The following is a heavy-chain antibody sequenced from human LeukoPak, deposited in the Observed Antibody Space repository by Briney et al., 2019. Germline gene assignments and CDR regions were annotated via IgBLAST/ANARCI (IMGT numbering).Heavy chain of an antibody. Sequence: SETLSLTCTVSGGSVSSYYWSWIRQPAGKGLEWIGRVYTGGSTNYNPSLKTRVTMSVDTSKNQFSLMLSSVTAADTAVYYCARDEYYYGSGTYIPFDYWGQGTLVTVSS. CDR1: GGSVSSYY. J-gene: IGHJ4*02. V-gene: IGHV4-4*07. CDR3: ARDEYYYGSGTYIPFDY. D-gene: IGHD3-10*01. CDR2: VYTGGST.